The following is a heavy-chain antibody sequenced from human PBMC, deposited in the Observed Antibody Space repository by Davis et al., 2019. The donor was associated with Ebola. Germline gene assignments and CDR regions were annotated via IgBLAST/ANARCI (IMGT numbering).Heavy chain of an antibody. CDR3: ARRGYSALD. CDR2: IGGSGGST. D-gene: IGHD5-12*01. J-gene: IGHJ4*02. V-gene: IGHV3-23*01. Sequence: GESLKISCAASGFTFSSSAMSWGRQAPGKGLEWVSSIGGSGGSTYYADSVKGRFTISRDNSKNSLYLQMNSLRAEDTAVYYCARRGYSALDWGQGTLVTVSS. CDR1: GFTFSSSA.